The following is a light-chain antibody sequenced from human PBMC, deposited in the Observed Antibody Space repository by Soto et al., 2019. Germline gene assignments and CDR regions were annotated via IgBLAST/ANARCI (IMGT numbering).Light chain of an antibody. V-gene: IGKV1-5*03. CDR3: QQLRMYPST. Sequence: DIQMTQSPSTLSASVGDRVTITCRASQSIDSWLAWHQQKPGKAPKLLISKASNLESGVPSRFSGSGSGTDFALTITSLQAEDFATYYCQQLRMYPSTFGGGTKVDIK. CDR2: KAS. CDR1: QSIDSW. J-gene: IGKJ4*01.